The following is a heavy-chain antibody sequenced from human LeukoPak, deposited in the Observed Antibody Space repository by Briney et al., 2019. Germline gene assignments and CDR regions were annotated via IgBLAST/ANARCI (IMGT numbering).Heavy chain of an antibody. V-gene: IGHV1-2*02. CDR1: GYTFTDYY. J-gene: IGHJ4*02. CDR3: ARANFLYCSSSTCLFDY. Sequence: ASVKVSCKASGYTFTDYYMHWVRQAPGQGFEWMGWINPNDGETNYAQKFRGRVTMTRDTSISTAHMEVSRLRSDDTAVYYCARANFLYCSSSTCLFDYWGQGNLVTVSS. D-gene: IGHD2-2*01. CDR2: INPNDGET.